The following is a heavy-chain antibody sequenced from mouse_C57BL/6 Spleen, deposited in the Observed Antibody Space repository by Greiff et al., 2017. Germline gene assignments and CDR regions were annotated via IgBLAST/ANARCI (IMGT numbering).Heavy chain of an antibody. CDR2: IYPGDGDT. CDR3: SRRLDYAMDY. V-gene: IGHV1-80*01. CDR1: GYAFSSYW. J-gene: IGHJ4*01. Sequence: QVQLQQSGAELVKPGASVKISCKASGYAFSSYWMNWVKQRPGKGLEWIGQIYPGDGDTNYNGKFKGKATLTADKSSSTAHMQLSSLTSEDYEVEFCSRRLDYAMDYWGQGTSGTVSS.